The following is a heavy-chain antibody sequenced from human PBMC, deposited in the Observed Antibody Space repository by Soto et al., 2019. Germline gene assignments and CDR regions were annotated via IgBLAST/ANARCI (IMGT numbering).Heavy chain of an antibody. V-gene: IGHV3-48*01. CDR3: ARDRQVRGEDYYGMDV. CDR2: ISSSSSTI. Sequence: EVQLVESGGGLVQPGGSLRLSCAASGFTFSSYSMNWVRQAPGKGLEWVSYISSSSSTIYYADSVKGRFTISRDNAKNSLYLQMNSLRAEYTAVYYCARDRQVRGEDYYGMDVWGQGTTVTVSS. J-gene: IGHJ6*02. CDR1: GFTFSSYS. D-gene: IGHD3-10*01.